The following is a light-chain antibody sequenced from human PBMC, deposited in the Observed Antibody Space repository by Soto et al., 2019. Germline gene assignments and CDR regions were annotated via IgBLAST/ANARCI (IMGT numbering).Light chain of an antibody. Sequence: EIVLTQSPGPLSLSPGERATLSCRASQSVSSISLAWYQQKPGQAPRLLIYGAFSRATGLPDRFSGSGSGTDVTLTISRLEPEDFAVYYCQQYGSSPWPVGQGTKVEIK. CDR1: QSVSSIS. CDR2: GAF. J-gene: IGKJ1*01. CDR3: QQYGSSPWP. V-gene: IGKV3-20*01.